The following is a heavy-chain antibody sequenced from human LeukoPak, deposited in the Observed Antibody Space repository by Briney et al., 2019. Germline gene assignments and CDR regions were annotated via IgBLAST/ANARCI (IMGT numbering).Heavy chain of an antibody. CDR2: IRYDGSNK. Sequence: GGPLRLSCAASGFTFSSYGMHWVRQAPGKGLEWVAFIRYDGSNKYYADSVKGRFTISRDNSKNTLYLQMNSLRAEDTAVYYCAKEGYDSSGLDYWGQGTLVTVSS. D-gene: IGHD3-22*01. CDR3: AKEGYDSSGLDY. J-gene: IGHJ4*02. V-gene: IGHV3-30*02. CDR1: GFTFSSYG.